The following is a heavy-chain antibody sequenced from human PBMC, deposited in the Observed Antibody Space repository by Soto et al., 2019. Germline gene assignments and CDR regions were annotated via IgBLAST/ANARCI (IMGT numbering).Heavy chain of an antibody. Sequence: GGSLRLSCAASGFTFSSYAMSWVRQAPGKGLEWVSAISGSGGSTYYADSVKGRFTISRDNSKNTLYLQMNSLRAEDTAVYYCANGVTGYRSGGSCYRDAFDIWGQGTMVTVSS. CDR3: ANGVTGYRSGGSCYRDAFDI. V-gene: IGHV3-23*01. CDR2: ISGSGGST. J-gene: IGHJ3*02. CDR1: GFTFSSYA. D-gene: IGHD2-15*01.